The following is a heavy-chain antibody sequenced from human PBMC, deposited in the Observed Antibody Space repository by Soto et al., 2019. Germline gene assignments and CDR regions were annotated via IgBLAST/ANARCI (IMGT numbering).Heavy chain of an antibody. J-gene: IGHJ6*02. CDR2: IYNSERP. CDR3: ARARITMLRDVIKYNMDV. CDR1: GGALSNYY. Sequence: QVQLQESGPGLVRPSETLYLNCRVSGGALSNYYWIWIRNSPGKVLEWRGYIYNSERPNTNTSLHSRASLSMDTCKTQLSLKLSSEKAADTAVYYCARARITMLRDVIKYNMDVWGQGTTVTGS. V-gene: IGHV4-59*01. D-gene: IGHD3-10*01.